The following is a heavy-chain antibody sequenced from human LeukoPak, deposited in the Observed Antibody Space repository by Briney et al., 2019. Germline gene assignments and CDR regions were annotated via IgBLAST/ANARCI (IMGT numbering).Heavy chain of an antibody. V-gene: IGHV1-18*01. CDR2: ISAYNGNT. D-gene: IGHD1-26*01. J-gene: IGHJ4*02. CDR3: ARIPGGSGSYFLRGYYFDY. CDR1: GYTSTSYG. Sequence: ASVKVSCKASGYTSTSYGISWVRQAPGQGLEWMGWISAYNGNTNYAQKLQGRVTMTTDTSTSTAYMELRSLRSDDTAVYYCARIPGGSGSYFLRGYYFDYWGQGTLVTVSS.